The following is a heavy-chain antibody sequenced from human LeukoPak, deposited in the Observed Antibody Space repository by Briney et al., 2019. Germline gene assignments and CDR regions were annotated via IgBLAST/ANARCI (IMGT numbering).Heavy chain of an antibody. CDR1: GFTFSSYS. D-gene: IGHD1-20*01. CDR3: ARVLRLITGTRGYYYMDV. Sequence: PGGSLRLSCAASGFTFSSYSMNWVRQAPGKGLEWVSSISSSSYIYYADSVKGRFTISRDNAKNSLYLQMNSLRAEDTSVYYCARVLRLITGTRGYYYMDVWGKGTTVTVSS. CDR2: ISSSSYI. V-gene: IGHV3-21*01. J-gene: IGHJ6*03.